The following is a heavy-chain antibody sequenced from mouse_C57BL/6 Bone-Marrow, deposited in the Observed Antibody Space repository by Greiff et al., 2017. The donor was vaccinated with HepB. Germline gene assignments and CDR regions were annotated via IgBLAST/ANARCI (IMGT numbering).Heavy chain of an antibody. V-gene: IGHV1-47*01. CDR1: GYTFTTYP. Sequence: VKVVESGAELVKPGASVKMSCKASGYTFTTYPIEWMKQNHGKSLEWIGNFHPYNDDTKYNEKFKGKATLTVEKSSSTVYLELSRLTSDDSAVYYCARDYGSSHYWYFDVWGTGTTVTVSS. D-gene: IGHD1-1*01. J-gene: IGHJ1*03. CDR3: ARDYGSSHYWYFDV. CDR2: FHPYNDDT.